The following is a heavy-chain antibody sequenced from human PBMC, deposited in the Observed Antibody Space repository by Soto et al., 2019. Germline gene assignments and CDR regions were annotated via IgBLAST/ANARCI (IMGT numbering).Heavy chain of an antibody. CDR3: AREDNSFNSFDP. D-gene: IGHD1-1*01. J-gene: IGHJ5*02. V-gene: IGHV4-30-2*01. CDR1: GGSISSGAYS. CDR2: IFQNGGT. Sequence: TSETLSLTCSVSGGSISSGAYSWSWIRQPPGKGPEWIGYIFQNGGTYYNPSLKSRVTMSVDTSKNQFSLKVTSMTAADTAVYFCAREDNSFNSFDPWGQGTLVTVSS.